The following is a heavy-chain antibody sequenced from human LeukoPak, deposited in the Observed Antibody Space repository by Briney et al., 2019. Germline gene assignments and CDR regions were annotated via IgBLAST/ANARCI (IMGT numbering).Heavy chain of an antibody. Sequence: GASVKVSCKASGYTFTRYGISWVRQAPGQGLQWMGWISAYNGNTNFAQKLQGRVTMTTDTSTSTVYMELRSLRSDDAAAYYCARTRISTGYWFDPWGQGTPVTVSS. V-gene: IGHV1-18*01. CDR3: ARTRISTGYWFDP. CDR1: GYTFTRYG. J-gene: IGHJ5*02. CDR2: ISAYNGNT. D-gene: IGHD1-14*01.